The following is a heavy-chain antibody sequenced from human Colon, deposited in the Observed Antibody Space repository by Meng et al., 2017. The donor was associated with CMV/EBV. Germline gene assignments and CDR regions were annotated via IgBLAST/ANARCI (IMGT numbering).Heavy chain of an antibody. V-gene: IGHV3-30*02. CDR1: GFIFSHYS. CDR2: IRFDGSQQ. D-gene: IGHD3-3*02. CDR3: ATDHLWGMPN. J-gene: IGHJ4*02. Sequence: QVQLVEFGGGVVQPGGFLGLSCVTSGFIFSHYSMQWVRQSPGKGLEWVAHIRFDGSQQFYVQSVKGRFTVSRHDPKNTLYLQMNDLRPEDTGVYYCATDHLWGMPNWGRGTLVTVSS.